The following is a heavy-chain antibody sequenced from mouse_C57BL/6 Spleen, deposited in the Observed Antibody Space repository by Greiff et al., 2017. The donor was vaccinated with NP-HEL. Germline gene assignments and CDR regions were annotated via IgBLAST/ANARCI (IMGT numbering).Heavy chain of an antibody. J-gene: IGHJ3*01. CDR3: ARVEGYDDGVAY. CDR2: ISSGSSTI. D-gene: IGHD2-2*01. CDR1: GFTFSDYG. V-gene: IGHV5-17*01. Sequence: EVHLVESGGGLVKPGGSLKLSCAASGFTFSDYGMHWVRQAPEKGLEWVAYISSGSSTIYYADTVKARFTTPRDHAKNTLFLHMTRLRSEETAMDYCARVEGYDDGVAYWGQGTLVTVSA.